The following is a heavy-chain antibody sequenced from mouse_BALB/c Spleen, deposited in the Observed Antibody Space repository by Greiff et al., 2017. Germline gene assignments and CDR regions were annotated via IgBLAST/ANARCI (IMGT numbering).Heavy chain of an antibody. J-gene: IGHJ3*01. D-gene: IGHD1-1*01. CDR1: GDSITSGY. V-gene: IGHV3-8*02. CDR2: ISYSGST. CDR3: ASHYYGSSYGFAY. Sequence: VQLKQSGPSLVKPSQTLSLTCSVTGDSITSGYWNWIRKFPGNKLEYMGYISYSGSTYYNPSLKSRISITRDTSKNQYYLQLNSVTTEDTATYYCASHYYGSSYGFAYWGQGTLVTVSA.